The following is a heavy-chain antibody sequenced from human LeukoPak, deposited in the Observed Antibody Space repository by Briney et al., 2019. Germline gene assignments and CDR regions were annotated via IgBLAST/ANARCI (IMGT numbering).Heavy chain of an antibody. J-gene: IGHJ4*02. V-gene: IGHV3-74*01. CDR1: GNYW. D-gene: IGHD2-2*01. CDR3: VSFYETY. Sequence: GGSLRLSCAASGNYWMHWVRQAPGKGLVWVSHINGDGSWTTYADSVKGRFTISKDNAKNTVYLQMNNLRAGDTAVYYCVSFYETYWGRGTLVTVSS. CDR2: INGDGSWT.